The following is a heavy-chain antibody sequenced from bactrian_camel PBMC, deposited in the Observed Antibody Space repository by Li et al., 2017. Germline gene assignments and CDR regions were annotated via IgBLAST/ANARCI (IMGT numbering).Heavy chain of an antibody. CDR3: AAWTGAWTDCSGRYPTY. Sequence: QLVESGGGSVQAGGSLRLSCAASGYTYRPNSMGWFRQAPGREREAVAAIDSDGYINYADSVKGRFIMSKDNAKNIFYLRMNSLKPEDTAMYYCAAWTGAWTDCSGRYPTYWGQGTQVTVS. CDR2: IDSDGYI. D-gene: IGHD2*01. J-gene: IGHJ4*01. V-gene: IGHV3S53*01. CDR1: GYTYRPNS.